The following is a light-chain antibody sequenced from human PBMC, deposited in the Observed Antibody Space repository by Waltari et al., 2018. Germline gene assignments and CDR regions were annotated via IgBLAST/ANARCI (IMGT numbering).Light chain of an antibody. Sequence: SALTQPGPVSGSPGQSINIPCTGTSSDGGGYDSVHWYQQHPGKAPKLMLHSVSSRPSGVSNRFSGSKSGNTASLTISGLQAEDEADYFCSSYAGSNTLVFGGGTQVTVL. CDR2: SVS. V-gene: IGLV2-14*03. CDR1: SSDGGGYDS. J-gene: IGLJ2*01. CDR3: SSYAGSNTLV.